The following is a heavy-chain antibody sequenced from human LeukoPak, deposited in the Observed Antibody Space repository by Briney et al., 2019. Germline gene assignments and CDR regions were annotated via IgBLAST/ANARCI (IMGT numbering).Heavy chain of an antibody. Sequence: GGSLRLSCAASGFSFSSYAMSWVRQAPGKGLEWVSAISGSGGSTYYADSVKGRFTISRDNSKNTLYLQMNSLRAEDTAVYYCAKDLGEYSSPTDENWFDPWGQGTLVTVSS. CDR1: GFSFSSYA. CDR2: ISGSGGST. J-gene: IGHJ5*02. D-gene: IGHD6-6*01. CDR3: AKDLGEYSSPTDENWFDP. V-gene: IGHV3-23*01.